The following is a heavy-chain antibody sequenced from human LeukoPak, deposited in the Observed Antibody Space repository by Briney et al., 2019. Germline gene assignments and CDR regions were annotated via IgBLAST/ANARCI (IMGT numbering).Heavy chain of an antibody. CDR2: IYYSGRTNYSGRT. CDR3: ASPGIDDSSGYYYAPNFGC. D-gene: IGHD3-22*01. Sequence: SETLSLTCTVSGGSISSGSYYWGWIRQPPGKGLEWIGTIYYSGRTNYSGRTNYNSSLKSRVTISIDTSKNQFSLKLSSVTAADTAVYYCASPGIDDSSGYYYAPNFGCWGQGTLVTVSS. CDR1: GGSISSGSYY. V-gene: IGHV4-39*07. J-gene: IGHJ4*02.